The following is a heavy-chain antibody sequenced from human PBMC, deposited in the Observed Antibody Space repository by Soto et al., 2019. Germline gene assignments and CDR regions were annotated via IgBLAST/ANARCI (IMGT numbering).Heavy chain of an antibody. CDR3: ARGQWIDSSGYSIEYPSFDS. CDR1: GDSISSSY. V-gene: IGHV4-59*01. J-gene: IGHJ5*01. Sequence: SETLSLTCSVFGDSISSSYWTWIRQPPGKALEWIGYNYYSGSTKYNSSLKSRVTMSLDTSESQFSLKLISMTAADTAIYYCARGQWIDSSGYSIEYPSFDSWGQGTLVTV. D-gene: IGHD3-22*01. CDR2: NYYSGST.